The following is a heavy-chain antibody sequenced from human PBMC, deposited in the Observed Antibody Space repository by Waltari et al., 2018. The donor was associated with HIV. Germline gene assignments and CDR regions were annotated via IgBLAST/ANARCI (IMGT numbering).Heavy chain of an antibody. V-gene: IGHV6-1*01. Sequence: QVYLQQSGPEMVKPSETLTLDCVISGDSVSSDSAAWNWVRQSPSRGLEWLGRTYLRSKWHEDYAASVKGRIAIDADSAENQFTLHLNHVTPEDTAVYFCVRDAFGLDYWGQGILVTVSS. J-gene: IGHJ4*02. CDR3: VRDAFGLDY. CDR2: TYLRSKWHE. CDR1: GDSVSSDSAA. D-gene: IGHD3-16*01.